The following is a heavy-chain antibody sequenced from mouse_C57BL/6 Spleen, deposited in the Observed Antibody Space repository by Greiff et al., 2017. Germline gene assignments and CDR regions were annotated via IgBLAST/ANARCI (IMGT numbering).Heavy chain of an antibody. J-gene: IGHJ4*01. CDR3: ARSSTVAYYYAMDD. V-gene: IGHV1-61*01. D-gene: IGHD2-1*01. CDR1: GYTFTSYW. Sequence: QVQLQQPGAELVRPGSSVKLSCKASGYTFTSYWMDWVKQRPGQGLEWIGNIYPSDSETHYNQKFKDKATLTVDKSTSTAYMQLSSLTSEDSAVYYCARSSTVAYYYAMDDWGQGTSVTVSS. CDR2: IYPSDSET.